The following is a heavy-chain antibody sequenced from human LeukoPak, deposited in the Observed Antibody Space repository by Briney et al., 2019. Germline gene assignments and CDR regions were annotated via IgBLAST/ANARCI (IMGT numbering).Heavy chain of an antibody. CDR1: GFTFSDYY. V-gene: IGHV3-72*01. CDR2: TRNKANGYSR. Sequence: GGSLRLSCTTSGFTFSDYYMDWVRQAPGKGLEWVARTRNKANGYSRECAASVNGRFTISRDYADNALNLQMNSLKIEDTAVYFCARGSSKSGWRDLDCWGQGTLVTVSS. CDR3: ARGSSKSGWRDLDC. J-gene: IGHJ4*02. D-gene: IGHD6-25*01.